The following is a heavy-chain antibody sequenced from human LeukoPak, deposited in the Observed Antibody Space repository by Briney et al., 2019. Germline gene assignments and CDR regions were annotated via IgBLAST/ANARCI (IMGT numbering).Heavy chain of an antibody. D-gene: IGHD3-22*01. CDR1: GFTVSSNY. CDR3: ARDGFSSGYSYDAFDI. CDR2: IYSGGST. V-gene: IGHV3-53*01. J-gene: IGHJ3*02. Sequence: HPGGSLRLSCAASGFTVSSNYMSWVRQAPGKGLEWVSVIYSGGSTYYADSVKGRFTISRDNSKNTLYLQMNSLRAEDTAVYYCARDGFSSGYSYDAFDIWGQGTMVTVSS.